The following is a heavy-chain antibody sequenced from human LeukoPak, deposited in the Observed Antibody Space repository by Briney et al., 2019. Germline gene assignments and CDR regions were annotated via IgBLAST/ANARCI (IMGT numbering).Heavy chain of an antibody. CDR2: IYHSGST. Sequence: SETLSLTCAVSGGSISSGGYSWSWIRQPPGKGLEWIGYIYHSGSTYYNPSLKSRVTISVDTSKNQFSLKLSSVTAADTAVYYCARESGYSSGWYGYWGQGTLVTVSS. D-gene: IGHD6-19*01. V-gene: IGHV4-30-2*05. CDR3: ARESGYSSGWYGY. J-gene: IGHJ4*02. CDR1: GGSISSGGYS.